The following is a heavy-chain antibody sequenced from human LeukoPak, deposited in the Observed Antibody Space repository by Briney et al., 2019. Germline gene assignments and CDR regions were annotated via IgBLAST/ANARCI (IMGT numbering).Heavy chain of an antibody. V-gene: IGHV1-8*01. CDR2: VNPNSGNT. Sequence: ASVKVSCKASGYTFTSYDINWVRQATGQGLEWMGWVNPNSGNTGYAQKLQGRVTMTTDTSTSTAYMELRSLRSDDTAVYYCARGVYQLPSGSWFDPWGQGTLVTVSS. CDR1: GYTFTSYD. CDR3: ARGVYQLPSGSWFDP. J-gene: IGHJ5*02. D-gene: IGHD2-2*01.